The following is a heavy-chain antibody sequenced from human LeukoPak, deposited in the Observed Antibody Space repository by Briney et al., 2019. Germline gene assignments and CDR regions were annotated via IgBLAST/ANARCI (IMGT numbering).Heavy chain of an antibody. V-gene: IGHV4-39*01. CDR1: GGSINTYY. Sequence: PSETLSLTCSVSGGSINTYYWGWIRQPPGKGLEWIGSIYYSGSTYYNPSLKSRVTISVDTSKNQFSLKLSSVTAADTAVYYCARGPPPDFDYWGRGTLVTVSS. CDR2: IYYSGST. J-gene: IGHJ4*02. CDR3: ARGPPPDFDY.